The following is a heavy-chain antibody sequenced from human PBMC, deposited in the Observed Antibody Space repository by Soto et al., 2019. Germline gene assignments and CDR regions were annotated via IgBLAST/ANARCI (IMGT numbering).Heavy chain of an antibody. J-gene: IGHJ4*02. V-gene: IGHV4-34*01. CDR2: INHSGST. CDR1: GGSLSGYY. Sequence: SXTLSLTCAVYGGSLSGYYWSWIRQPPVNGLEWIGEINHSGSTNYNPSLKSRVTISVDTSKNQFSLKLSSVTAADTAVYYCARVGRAGRPGIAAAGHPNLDYWGQGTPVTVSS. CDR3: ARVGRAGRPGIAAAGHPNLDY. D-gene: IGHD6-13*01.